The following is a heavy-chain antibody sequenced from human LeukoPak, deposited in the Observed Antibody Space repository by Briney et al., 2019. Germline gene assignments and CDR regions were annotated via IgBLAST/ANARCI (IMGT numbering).Heavy chain of an antibody. V-gene: IGHV3-23*01. CDR3: AKEGKEWELLGYFDY. D-gene: IGHD1-26*01. J-gene: IGHJ4*02. CDR1: GFTFTKYG. Sequence: GGSLRLSCAASGFTFTKYGMHWVRQAPEKGLEWVSAISGSGGGTSYADSVKGRFTISRDNSKKTQYLQMNSLRAEDTAVYYCAKEGKEWELLGYFDYWGQGTLVTVSS. CDR2: ISGSGGGT.